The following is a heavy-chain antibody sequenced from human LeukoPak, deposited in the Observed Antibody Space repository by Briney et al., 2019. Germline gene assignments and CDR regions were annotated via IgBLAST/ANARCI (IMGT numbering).Heavy chain of an antibody. Sequence: SETLSLTCTVSGGSISSSSYYWGWIRQPPGKGLEWIGSIYYSGSTYYNPSLKSRVTISVDTSKNQFSLKLSSVTAADTAVYYCARLLRDGYNYRGAFDIWGQGTMVTVSS. CDR2: IYYSGST. CDR3: ARLLRDGYNYRGAFDI. J-gene: IGHJ3*02. V-gene: IGHV4-39*07. D-gene: IGHD5-24*01. CDR1: GGSISSSSYY.